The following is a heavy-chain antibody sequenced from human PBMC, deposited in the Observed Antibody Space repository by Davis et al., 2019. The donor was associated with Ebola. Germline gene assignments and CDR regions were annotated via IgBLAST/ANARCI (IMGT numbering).Heavy chain of an antibody. CDR1: GWSFSGYY. J-gene: IGHJ2*01. Sequence: MPSETLSLTCAVYGWSFSGYYWSWIRQPPGKGLEWIGELNHSGSTNYNPSLESRVTISVDTSKNQFSLKLRSVTAADTAVYYCARVQLDFLYYWYFDLWGRGTLVTVSS. D-gene: IGHD2-2*01. CDR3: ARVQLDFLYYWYFDL. CDR2: LNHSGST. V-gene: IGHV4-34*01.